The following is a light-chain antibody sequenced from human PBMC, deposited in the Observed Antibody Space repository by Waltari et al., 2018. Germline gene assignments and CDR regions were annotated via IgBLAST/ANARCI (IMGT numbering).Light chain of an antibody. CDR1: SSNVVSNY. CDR2: DNE. CDR3: GAWDSSLTSVF. J-gene: IGLJ2*01. Sequence: QSVLTQPPSVSAAPGQTVSISCSGSSSNVVSNYVSWDRQIPGKGPKLIIYDNEQRPSGIPEGFAGAKSGTSATLGLTGLQTGDEGEYYCGAWDSSLTSVFFGGGTKLTVL. V-gene: IGLV1-51*01.